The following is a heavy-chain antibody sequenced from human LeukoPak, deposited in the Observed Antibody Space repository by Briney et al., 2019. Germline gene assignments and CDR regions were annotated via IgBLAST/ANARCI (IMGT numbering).Heavy chain of an antibody. J-gene: IGHJ4*02. CDR1: GGSISSYY. CDR2: IYYSGST. D-gene: IGHD3-22*01. V-gene: IGHV4-59*01. CDR3: ARGNRYYYDSSGYYRLYYFDY. Sequence: PSETLSLTCTVSGGSISSYYWSWIRQPPGKGLEWIGYIYYSGSTNYNPSLKSRVTISVDTSKNQFSLKLSSVTAADTAVYYCARGNRYYYDSSGYYRLYYFDYWGQGTLVTVSS.